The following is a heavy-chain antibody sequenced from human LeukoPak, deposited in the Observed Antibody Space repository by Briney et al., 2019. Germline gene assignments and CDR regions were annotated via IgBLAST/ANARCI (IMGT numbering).Heavy chain of an antibody. Sequence: GGSLRLSCAASGFTFDDYGMSWVRQAPGKGLEWVSGINWNGGCTGYADSVKGRFTISRDNAKNSLYLQMNSLRAEDTALYYCARGGGDVDTAIPSYFDYWGQGTLVTVSS. V-gene: IGHV3-20*04. D-gene: IGHD5-18*01. J-gene: IGHJ4*02. CDR2: INWNGGCT. CDR1: GFTFDDYG. CDR3: ARGGGDVDTAIPSYFDY.